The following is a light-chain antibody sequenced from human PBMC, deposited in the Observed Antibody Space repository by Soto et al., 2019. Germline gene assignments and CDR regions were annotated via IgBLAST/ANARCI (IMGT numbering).Light chain of an antibody. CDR1: SSDVGGYNY. V-gene: IGLV2-14*01. J-gene: IGLJ1*01. CDR2: DVS. CDR3: SSYTSSSTYV. Sequence: QSVLTQPASVSGSPGQSITISCTGTSSDVGGYNYVSWYQQHPGKAPKLMIYDVSSRPSGVSDRFSGSKSGNTASLTISGLKYEDEADYYCSSYTSSSTYVFGTGTKVXVL.